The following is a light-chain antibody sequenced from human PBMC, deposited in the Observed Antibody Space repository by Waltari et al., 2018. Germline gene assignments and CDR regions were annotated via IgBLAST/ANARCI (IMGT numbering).Light chain of an antibody. CDR2: DAS. CDR3: QKYGSLPAT. V-gene: IGKV3-20*01. Sequence: EITLTKSPGTLSLSPGARATLACRASQSISRYLAWYQHKPGQAPRLLIYDASSRATGIPDRFSGSGSGTDFSLTISRLEPEDFAVYYCQKYGSLPATFGQGTKVEIK. CDR1: QSISRY. J-gene: IGKJ1*01.